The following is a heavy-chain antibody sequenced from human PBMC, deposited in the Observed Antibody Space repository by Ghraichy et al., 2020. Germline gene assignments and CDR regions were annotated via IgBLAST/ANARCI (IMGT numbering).Heavy chain of an antibody. CDR1: GFIFEDYA. CDR2: ISHNSGVA. J-gene: IGHJ5*02. V-gene: IGHV3-9*01. Sequence: GGSLRLSCAASGFIFEDYAMHWVRQAPGKGLEWVSAISHNSGVAFYADSVRGRFTISRDNARNSLYLQMSRLRGEDTALYYCTKASVPTVSGGWFDPWGQGILVSVSS. CDR3: TKASVPTVSGGWFDP. D-gene: IGHD4-17*01.